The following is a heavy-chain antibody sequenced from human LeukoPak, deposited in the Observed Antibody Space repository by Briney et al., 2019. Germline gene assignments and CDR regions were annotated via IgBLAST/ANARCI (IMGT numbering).Heavy chain of an antibody. Sequence: SETLSLTCTVSGGSISSYYWSWIRQPPGKGLEWIGYIYYSGSTNYNPSLKSRVTISVDTSKNQFSLKLSSVTAAVTAVYYCAGAIQRYCSSTSCYYDAFDIWGQGTMVTVSS. CDR3: AGAIQRYCSSTSCYYDAFDI. J-gene: IGHJ3*02. CDR2: IYYSGST. V-gene: IGHV4-59*01. D-gene: IGHD2-2*01. CDR1: GGSISSYY.